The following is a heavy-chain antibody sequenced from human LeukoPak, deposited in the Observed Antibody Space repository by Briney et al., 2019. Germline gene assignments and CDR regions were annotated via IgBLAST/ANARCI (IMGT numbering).Heavy chain of an antibody. Sequence: GGSLRLSCAASGFTFSSYGMHWVRQAPGKGLEWVAFIRYDGNNKYYADPVKGRFAISRDNSKNTLYLQMNSLRDEDTAVYYCAKDFIAMSDWEPLGYWGQGILVTVSS. CDR1: GFTFSSYG. CDR2: IRYDGNNK. CDR3: AKDFIAMSDWEPLGY. V-gene: IGHV3-30*02. D-gene: IGHD1-26*01. J-gene: IGHJ4*02.